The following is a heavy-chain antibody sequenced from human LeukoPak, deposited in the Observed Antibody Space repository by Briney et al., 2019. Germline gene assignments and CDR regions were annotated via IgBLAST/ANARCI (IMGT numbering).Heavy chain of an antibody. CDR3: ARQTGSGLFILP. V-gene: IGHV4-39*01. Sequence: SETLSLTCTVSGVSISSSYSYWGWIRQPPGMGLEWFGSIYYTGNTYYNASLKSQVSISIDTSKNQFSVKLTSVTAADTAVYYCARQTGSGLFILPGGQGTLVTVSS. CDR2: IYYTGNT. D-gene: IGHD3/OR15-3a*01. J-gene: IGHJ4*02. CDR1: GVSISSSYSY.